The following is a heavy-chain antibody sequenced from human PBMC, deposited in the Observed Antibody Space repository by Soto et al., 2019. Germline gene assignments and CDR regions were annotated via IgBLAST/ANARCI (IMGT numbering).Heavy chain of an antibody. D-gene: IGHD6-19*01. J-gene: IGHJ4*02. CDR2: IRGKAYGGTA. V-gene: IGHV3-49*04. Sequence: GGSLRLSCTASGFSFGDYAMSWVRQAPGKGLEWVGFIRGKAYGGTAEDAASVKGRFTISRDDTKSIAYLQMNSLKTEGTAVYYCTRAHPSNSSALSYSFDYWGQGTLVTVYS. CDR3: TRAHPSNSSALSYSFDY. CDR1: GFSFGDYA.